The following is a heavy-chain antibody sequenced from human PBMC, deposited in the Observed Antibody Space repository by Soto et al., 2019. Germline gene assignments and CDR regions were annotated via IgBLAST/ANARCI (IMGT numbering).Heavy chain of an antibody. CDR2: ISRDSRSI. Sequence: GGSLRLSCEVSGFRFDDYGVHWVRQAPGKGLEWIAGISRDSRSISYGASMKGRFTISRDNAKNSLYLQLNSLRADDTAFYYCVKDALTTVAYYFDYWGQGALVTVSS. CDR3: VKDALTTVAYYFDY. D-gene: IGHD4-17*01. J-gene: IGHJ4*02. V-gene: IGHV3-9*01. CDR1: GFRFDDYG.